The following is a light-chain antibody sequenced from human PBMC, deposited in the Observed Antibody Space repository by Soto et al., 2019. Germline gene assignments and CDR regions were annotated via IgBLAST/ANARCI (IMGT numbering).Light chain of an antibody. CDR2: EVS. J-gene: IGLJ7*01. CDR3: SSYAGNNVV. Sequence: QSALTQPPSASGSPGQSVTISCTGTSSDVGGYHYVSWYQQHPGKAPKLMIYEVSKRPSGVPDRFSGSKSGNTASLTVSGLQAEDEADYYCSSYAGNNVVFGGGTQLTVL. CDR1: SSDVGGYHY. V-gene: IGLV2-8*01.